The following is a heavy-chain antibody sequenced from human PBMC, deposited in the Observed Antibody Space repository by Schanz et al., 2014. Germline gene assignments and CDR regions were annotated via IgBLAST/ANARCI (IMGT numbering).Heavy chain of an antibody. CDR1: GFGFSSYS. V-gene: IGHV3-48*01. Sequence: EVQLVESGGGLVQPGRSLRLSCAASGFGFSSYSMNWVRQAPGKGLEWVSYISGSSRTIYYADSMKGRFTVSRDNAENALYLQMNSLRAEDTGLYFCARGGSGSHYHLDYWGQGTLVTVSS. J-gene: IGHJ4*02. CDR3: ARGGSGSHYHLDY. CDR2: ISGSSRTI. D-gene: IGHD1-26*01.